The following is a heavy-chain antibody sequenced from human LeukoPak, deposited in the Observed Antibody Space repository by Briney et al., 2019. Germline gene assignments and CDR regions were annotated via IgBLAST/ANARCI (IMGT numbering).Heavy chain of an antibody. V-gene: IGHV4-34*01. CDR3: AGTLQLWFQEPDAFDI. CDR1: GGSFSGYY. D-gene: IGHD2-21*01. CDR2: INHSGST. Sequence: SETLSLTCAVYGGSFSGYYWSLIRQSPGKGLEWIEEINHSGSTNYNPSLKSRVTISVDTSKNQFSLKLSSVTAADTAVYYCAGTLQLWFQEPDAFDIWGQGTMVTVSS. J-gene: IGHJ3*02.